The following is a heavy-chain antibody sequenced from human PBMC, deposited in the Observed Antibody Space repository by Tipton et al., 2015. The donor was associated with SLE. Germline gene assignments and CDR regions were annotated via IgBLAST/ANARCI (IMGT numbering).Heavy chain of an antibody. Sequence: TLSLTCTVSGGSISSSSYYWGWIRQPPGKGLEWIGSIYYSGSTNYNPSLKSRVTISVDTSKNQFSLKLSSVTAADTAVYYCARESSSWYGVGYYYYYYYMDVWGKGTTVTVSS. J-gene: IGHJ6*03. CDR3: ARESSSWYGVGYYYYYYYMDV. CDR1: GGSISSSSYY. CDR2: IYYSGST. V-gene: IGHV4-39*07. D-gene: IGHD6-13*01.